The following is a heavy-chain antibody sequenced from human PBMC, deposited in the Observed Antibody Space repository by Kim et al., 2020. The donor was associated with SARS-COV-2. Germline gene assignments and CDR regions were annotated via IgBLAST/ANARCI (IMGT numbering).Heavy chain of an antibody. V-gene: IGHV4-38-2*02. CDR2: IYHSGST. Sequence: SETLSLTCTVSGYYISSGYYWGWIRQPPGKGLEWIGSIYHSGSTYYNPSLKSRVTISVDTSKNQFSLKLSSVTAADTAVYYCARGSGYSHFTTAFDIWG. CDR1: GYYISSGYY. CDR3: ARGSGYSHFTTAFDI. J-gene: IGHJ3*02. D-gene: IGHD3-3*01.